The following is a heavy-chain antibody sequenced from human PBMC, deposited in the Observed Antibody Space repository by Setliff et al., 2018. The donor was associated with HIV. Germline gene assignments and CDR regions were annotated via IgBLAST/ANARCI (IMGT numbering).Heavy chain of an antibody. V-gene: IGHV4-34*01. Sequence: SETLSLTCAVYGGSFSDYYWTWIRQSPGKGLEWIGEINHSGRINYNPSLRSRVTTSVDTSKNQFSLRLRSVTAADTAVYYCARLAKQNWNLDYWGQGTLVTVSS. CDR3: ARLAKQNWNLDY. CDR2: INHSGRI. CDR1: GGSFSDYY. D-gene: IGHD1-1*01. J-gene: IGHJ4*02.